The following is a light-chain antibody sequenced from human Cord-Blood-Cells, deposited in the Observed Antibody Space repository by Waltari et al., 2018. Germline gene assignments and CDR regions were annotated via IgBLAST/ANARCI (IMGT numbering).Light chain of an antibody. V-gene: IGLV2-23*01. CDR1: SSDVGSYNL. J-gene: IGLJ2*01. Sequence: QSALTQPASASGSPGQSITISCPGTSSDVGSYNLVSWYQQHPGKAPKHMIYEGSKRPSGVSNRFSGSKSGNTASLTISGLQAEDEADYYCCSYAGSSTVVFGGGTKLTVL. CDR3: CSYAGSSTVV. CDR2: EGS.